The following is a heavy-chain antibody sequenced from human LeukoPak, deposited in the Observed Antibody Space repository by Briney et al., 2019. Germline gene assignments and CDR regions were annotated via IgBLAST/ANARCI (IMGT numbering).Heavy chain of an antibody. CDR3: ARSGWFGELLGETGWFDP. J-gene: IGHJ5*02. V-gene: IGHV4-39*07. CDR1: GGAIGSGYY. CDR2: IHYGGTT. Sequence: KPSETLSLTCTVSGGAIGSGYYWAWIRLPPGKWLEWIGSIHYGGTTHYNPSLKSRVTISVDKSKNQFSLKLSSVTAADTAVYYCARSGWFGELLGETGWFDPWGQGTLVTVSS. D-gene: IGHD3-10*01.